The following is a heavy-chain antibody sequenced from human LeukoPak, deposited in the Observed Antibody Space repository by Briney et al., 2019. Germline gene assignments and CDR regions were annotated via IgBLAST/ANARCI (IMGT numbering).Heavy chain of an antibody. CDR3: ARDRLGLPVDY. CDR1: GGSISTYY. D-gene: IGHD5-18*01. V-gene: IGHV4-59*01. CDR2: IYYSGST. Sequence: SSETLSLTCTVSGGSISTYYWTWIRQPPGKGLEWIGYIYYSGSTNYNPPLKSRVTMSVDTSKNQFSLKLNSVTAADTAVYYCARDRLGLPVDYWGRGTLVTVSS. J-gene: IGHJ4*02.